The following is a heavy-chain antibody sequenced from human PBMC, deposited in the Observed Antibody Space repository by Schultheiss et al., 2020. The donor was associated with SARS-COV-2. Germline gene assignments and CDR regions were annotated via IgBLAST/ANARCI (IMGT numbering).Heavy chain of an antibody. CDR1: GGSISSGGYY. CDR3: ARDHYSSSWFLTNYFDY. D-gene: IGHD6-13*01. V-gene: IGHV4-31*03. J-gene: IGHJ4*02. CDR2: IYYSGST. Sequence: SETLSLTCTVSGGSISSGGYYWSWIRQHPGKGLEWIGYIYYSGSTYYNPSLKSRVTISVDRSKNQFSLKLSSVTAADTAVYYCARDHYSSSWFLTNYFDYWGQGTLVTVSS.